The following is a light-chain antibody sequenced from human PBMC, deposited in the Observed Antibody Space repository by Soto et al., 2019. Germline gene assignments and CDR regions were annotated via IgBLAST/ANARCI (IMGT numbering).Light chain of an antibody. CDR1: QGISNY. Sequence: DCQMTQYPYTLSGSVGDRVTITCRASQGISNYLAWYQQKPGKVPKLLIYAASTLQSGVPSRFSGSGSGTDFTLTISSLQPEDVATYYCQKYNSAPWTFGQGTKVDIK. J-gene: IGKJ1*01. CDR3: QKYNSAPWT. V-gene: IGKV1-27*01. CDR2: AAS.